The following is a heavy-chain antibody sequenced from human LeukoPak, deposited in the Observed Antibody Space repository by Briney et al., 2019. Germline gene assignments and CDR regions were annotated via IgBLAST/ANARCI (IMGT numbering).Heavy chain of an antibody. CDR3: AEPSSTGWYVDS. J-gene: IGHJ4*02. CDR1: GFTFSSYA. Sequence: PGGSLRLSCAASGFTFSSYAMSWVRQAPGKGLEWVSEITSRGSNTYYADSVKGRLAISRDNSKKTLYLQMNSLRAEDTAIYYCAEPSSTGWYVDSWGQGTLVTVSS. V-gene: IGHV3-23*01. CDR2: ITSRGSNT. D-gene: IGHD6-19*01.